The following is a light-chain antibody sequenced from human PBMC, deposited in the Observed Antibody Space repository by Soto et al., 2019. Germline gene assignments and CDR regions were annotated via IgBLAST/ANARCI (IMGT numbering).Light chain of an antibody. CDR2: AAS. Sequence: AIQMTQSPSSLSASVGDRVTITCRASQGITSDLGWHQQKPGKAHKLLIYAASTLQSGVPSTFSGSGSGTYFSLTISSLQPEDFATYYCLQDYNYPSTFGQGTKVEVK. V-gene: IGKV1-6*01. CDR1: QGITSD. J-gene: IGKJ1*01. CDR3: LQDYNYPST.